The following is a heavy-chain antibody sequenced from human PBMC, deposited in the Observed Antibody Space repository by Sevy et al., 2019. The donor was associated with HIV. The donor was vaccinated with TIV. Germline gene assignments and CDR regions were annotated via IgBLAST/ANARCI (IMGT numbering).Heavy chain of an antibody. V-gene: IGHV4-30-4*01. CDR3: ARGVASSGAYKFDY. D-gene: IGHD6-13*01. Sequence: SENLSLTYTVSGGSVGNDDYYWSWIRQPPGKGLQWIGYIFYSGSTYYNPSLKSRGSISVDTSKNHFSLRLRSVTAADTAASYCARGVASSGAYKFDYWGPGTLVTVSS. CDR2: IFYSGST. CDR1: GGSVGNDDYY. J-gene: IGHJ4*02.